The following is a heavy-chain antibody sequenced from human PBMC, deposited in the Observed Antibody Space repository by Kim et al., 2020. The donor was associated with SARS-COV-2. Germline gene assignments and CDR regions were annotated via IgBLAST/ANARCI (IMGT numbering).Heavy chain of an antibody. CDR3: ARGDFWSGYPNWFDP. V-gene: IGHV4-34*01. CDR2: INHSGST. J-gene: IGHJ5*02. D-gene: IGHD3-3*01. Sequence: IRQPPGKGLGWIGEINHSGSTNYNPSLKSRVTISVDTSKNQFSLKLSSVTAADTAVYYCARGDFWSGYPNWFDPWGQGTLVTVSS.